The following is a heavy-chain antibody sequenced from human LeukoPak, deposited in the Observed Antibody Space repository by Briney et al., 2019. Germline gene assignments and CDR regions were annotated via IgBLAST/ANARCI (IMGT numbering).Heavy chain of an antibody. CDR2: ISSSGSLV. D-gene: IGHD2-2*01. CDR1: EFTLSDFG. J-gene: IGHJ6*03. V-gene: IGHV3-21*01. CDR3: VRGQGYCSDIRCSPGYYMDV. Sequence: PGGSLRLSCEASEFTLSDFGMNWVRQTPGKGLEWISRISSSGSLVNYADSVKGRFTISRDNAKNSMYLQMNSLRVDDAAVYYCVRGQGYCSDIRCSPGYYMDVWGKGTTVTVSS.